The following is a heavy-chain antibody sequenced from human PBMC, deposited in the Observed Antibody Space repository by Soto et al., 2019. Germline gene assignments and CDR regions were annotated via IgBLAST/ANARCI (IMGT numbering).Heavy chain of an antibody. J-gene: IGHJ6*02. CDR2: MYNTGST. Sequence: ASENLSLTCTVSGGSLSGYYWSWIRQPPGKGLEWIGYMYNTGSTVYNPSFKSRVTISVDTSKNQCSLKLNSVTAADTAVYYCARDLWGYCGTDCYPLDVWGQGTTVTVSS. CDR1: GGSLSGYY. V-gene: IGHV4-59*01. CDR3: ARDLWGYCGTDCYPLDV. D-gene: IGHD2-21*02.